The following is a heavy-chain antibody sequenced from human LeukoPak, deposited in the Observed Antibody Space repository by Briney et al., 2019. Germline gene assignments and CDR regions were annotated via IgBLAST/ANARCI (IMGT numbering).Heavy chain of an antibody. J-gene: IGHJ4*02. CDR1: EFTFDDYA. Sequence: GGSLRLSCAASEFTFDDYAMHWVRHAPGKGLEGGSGISWNSGSIGYADSVKGRFTISRDNAKNSLYLHMNSLRAADTALYYCAKDTLSRGYSYGIDYWGQGTLVTVSS. CDR2: ISWNSGSI. V-gene: IGHV3-9*01. D-gene: IGHD5-18*01. CDR3: AKDTLSRGYSYGIDY.